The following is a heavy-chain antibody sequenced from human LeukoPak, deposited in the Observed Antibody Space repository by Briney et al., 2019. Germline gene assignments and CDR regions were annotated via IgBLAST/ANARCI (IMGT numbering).Heavy chain of an antibody. CDR1: GFTFSSYS. D-gene: IGHD3-3*01. CDR3: ARGGYDFWSGYSENPLDY. J-gene: IGHJ4*02. CDR2: ISSSSGYI. V-gene: IGHV3-21*01. Sequence: GGSLRLSCAASGFTFSSYSMNWVRQAPGKGLEWVSSISSSSGYIYYADSVKGRFTISRDNAKNSLYLQMNSLRAEDTAVYYCARGGYDFWSGYSENPLDYWGQGTLVTVSS.